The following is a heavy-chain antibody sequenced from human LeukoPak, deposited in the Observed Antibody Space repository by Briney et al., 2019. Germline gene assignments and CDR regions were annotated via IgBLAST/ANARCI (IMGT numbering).Heavy chain of an antibody. CDR2: ISGGGFAT. CDR1: GFTFNNYA. CDR3: AKDLRFGEQR. V-gene: IGHV3-23*01. J-gene: IGHJ4*02. D-gene: IGHD3-10*01. Sequence: GGSLRLSCAASGFTFNNYAMSWVRQAPGKGLEWVSAISGGGFATYYADSVKGRFTVSRGNSKNTLYLQMNSLRAEDTAMYYCAKDLRFGEQRGGQGTLVTVSS.